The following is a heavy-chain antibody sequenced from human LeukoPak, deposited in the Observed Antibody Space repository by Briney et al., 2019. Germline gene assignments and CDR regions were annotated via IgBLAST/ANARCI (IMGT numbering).Heavy chain of an antibody. Sequence: PGGSLRLSCAASGFTFSTYAMSWVRQAPGKGLEWVSVISGSGDSTYYADSVKGRFTISRDNSKNTLYLQMNSLRAEDTAVHYCAKGIAATGNSQIFDYWGQGTLATVSS. J-gene: IGHJ4*02. V-gene: IGHV3-23*01. CDR3: AKGIAATGNSQIFDY. CDR2: ISGSGDST. D-gene: IGHD6-13*01. CDR1: GFTFSTYA.